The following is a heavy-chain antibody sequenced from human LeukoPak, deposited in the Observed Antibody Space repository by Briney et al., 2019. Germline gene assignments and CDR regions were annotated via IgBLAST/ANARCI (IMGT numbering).Heavy chain of an antibody. CDR3: ARGGAFLTD. V-gene: IGHV4-59*08. CDR1: GGSISSYY. CDR2: IYYSGST. Sequence: SETLSLTCTVSGGSISSYYWSWIRQPPGKGLEWIGYIYYSGSTNYNPSLKRRLTISVDTSKNHFSLKLSSVTAADTAVYFCARGGAFLTDWGQGTLVTVSS. J-gene: IGHJ4*02. D-gene: IGHD1-26*01.